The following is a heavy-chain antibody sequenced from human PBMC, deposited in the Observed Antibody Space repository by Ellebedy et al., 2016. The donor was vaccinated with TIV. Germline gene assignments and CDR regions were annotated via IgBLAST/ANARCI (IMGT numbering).Heavy chain of an antibody. Sequence: GESLKISCAASGFTFSSYWMSWVRQAPGKGLEWVGRIESKTAGGTILYAAPVKGRFTISRDDSKNAVYLQMDGLKTEDTAVYYCTTEVIWFGEFGDDYWGQGTLVTVSS. CDR3: TTEVIWFGEFGDDY. D-gene: IGHD3-10*01. V-gene: IGHV3-15*04. CDR2: IESKTAGGTI. CDR1: GFTFSSYW. J-gene: IGHJ4*02.